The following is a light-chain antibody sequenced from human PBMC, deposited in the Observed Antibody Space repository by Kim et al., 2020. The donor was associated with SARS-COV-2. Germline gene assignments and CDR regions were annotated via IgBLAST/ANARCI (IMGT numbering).Light chain of an antibody. V-gene: IGLV1-51*01. CDR2: DNN. J-gene: IGLJ3*02. Sequence: PGQNVTISCSGTSANLGKTYVSWYQQVPGAAPKLLIQDNNKRPSGIPDRFCGSKSGASATLGITGLQTGDEADYYCATWDSSLSALFGGGTQLTVL. CDR1: SANLGKTY. CDR3: ATWDSSLSAL.